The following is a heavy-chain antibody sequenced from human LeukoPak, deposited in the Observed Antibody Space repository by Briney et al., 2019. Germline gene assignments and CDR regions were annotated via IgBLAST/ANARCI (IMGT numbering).Heavy chain of an antibody. D-gene: IGHD3-10*01. CDR2: IYYSGST. J-gene: IGHJ6*03. Sequence: SETLSLTCTVSGGSISSYYCSWIRQPPGKGLEWIGYIYYSGSTNYNPSLKSRVTISVDTSKNQFSLKLSSVTAADTAVYYCARQVTMVRKRGMDVWGKGTTVTVSS. CDR1: GGSISSYY. V-gene: IGHV4-59*01. CDR3: ARQVTMVRKRGMDV.